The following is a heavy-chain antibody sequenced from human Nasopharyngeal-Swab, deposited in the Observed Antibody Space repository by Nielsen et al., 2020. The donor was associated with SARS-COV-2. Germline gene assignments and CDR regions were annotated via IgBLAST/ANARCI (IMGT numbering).Heavy chain of an antibody. V-gene: IGHV3-23*01. CDR3: AKDSSISGSPVYYYGMDV. J-gene: IGHJ6*02. Sequence: GGSLRLSCAASGFTFSSYAMSWVRQAPGKGLEWVSAISGSGGSTYYADSVKGRFTISRDNSKNTLYLQMNSLRAEDTAVYYCAKDSSISGSPVYYYGMDVWGQGTTVTVSS. CDR2: ISGSGGST. CDR1: GFTFSSYA. D-gene: IGHD1-26*01.